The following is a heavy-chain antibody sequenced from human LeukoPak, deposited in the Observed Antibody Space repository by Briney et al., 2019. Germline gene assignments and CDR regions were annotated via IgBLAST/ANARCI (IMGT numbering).Heavy chain of an antibody. CDR1: SNTFINSG. D-gene: IGHD3-10*01. CDR2: INGDYGNT. CDR3: ALTRSYNYGMDV. V-gene: IGHV1-18*01. Sequence: GASVKVSCKASSNTFINSGISWVRQAPGQGLEWMGWINGDYGNTNYGQRFQDRVTMTTDTSTGTAYMELRSLRGDDTAVYYCALTRSYNYGMDVWGQGATVTVSS. J-gene: IGHJ6*02.